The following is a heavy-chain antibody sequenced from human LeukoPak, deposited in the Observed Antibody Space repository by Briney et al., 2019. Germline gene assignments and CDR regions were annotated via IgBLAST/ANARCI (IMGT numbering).Heavy chain of an antibody. CDR1: GGSFSGYY. D-gene: IGHD6-13*01. CDR2: IYYSGST. Sequence: SETLSLTCAVYGGSFSGYYWSWIRQPPGKGLEWIGYIYYSGSTNYNPSLKSRVTISVDTSKNQFSLKLSSVTAADTAVYYCARLLHPGIAAAGNGGRFDYWGQGTLVTVSS. CDR3: ARLLHPGIAAAGNGGRFDY. V-gene: IGHV4-59*01. J-gene: IGHJ4*02.